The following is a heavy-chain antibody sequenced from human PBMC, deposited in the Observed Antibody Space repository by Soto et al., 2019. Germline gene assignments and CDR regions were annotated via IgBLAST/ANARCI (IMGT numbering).Heavy chain of an antibody. Sequence: PGGSLRLSCAASGFTFSSYGMHWVRQAPGKGLEWVAVISYDGSNKYYADSVKGRFTISRDNSKNTLYLQMNSLRAEDTAVYYCAKDTSGYDWDLDYWGQGTLVTVSS. CDR3: AKDTSGYDWDLDY. CDR2: ISYDGSNK. CDR1: GFTFSSYG. D-gene: IGHD5-12*01. V-gene: IGHV3-30*18. J-gene: IGHJ4*02.